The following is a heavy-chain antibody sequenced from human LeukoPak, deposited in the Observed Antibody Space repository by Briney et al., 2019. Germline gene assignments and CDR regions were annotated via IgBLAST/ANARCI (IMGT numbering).Heavy chain of an antibody. CDR2: ISSSGSTI. D-gene: IGHD3-22*01. Sequence: GGSLRLSCAASGFTFSSYEMNWVRQAPGKGLEWVSYISSSGSTIYYADSVKGRFTISRDNSKNTLYLQMNSLRAEDTAVYYCARDTRTYYYDSSGSPPFDYWGQGTLVTVSS. J-gene: IGHJ4*02. V-gene: IGHV3-48*03. CDR1: GFTFSSYE. CDR3: ARDTRTYYYDSSGSPPFDY.